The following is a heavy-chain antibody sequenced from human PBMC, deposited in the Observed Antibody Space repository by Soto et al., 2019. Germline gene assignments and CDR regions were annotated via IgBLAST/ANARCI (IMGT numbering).Heavy chain of an antibody. J-gene: IGHJ5*02. CDR3: PRNDITPRPNWFDP. V-gene: IGHV6-1*01. Sequence: SQTLSLTCAISGDSVSSNSAGWNWIRQSPSRGLPWLGRTYYRSKWYNDYAVSVKSRIPSNPDTSKNQFSLQLDSVTQEDTAVHFCPRNDITPRPNWFDPWGQGTLVNVSS. CDR2: TYYRSKWYN. CDR1: GDSVSSNSAG. D-gene: IGHD1-20*01.